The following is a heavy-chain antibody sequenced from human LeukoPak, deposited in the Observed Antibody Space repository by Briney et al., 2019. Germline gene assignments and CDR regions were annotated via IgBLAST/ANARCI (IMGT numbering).Heavy chain of an antibody. CDR2: IYYSGST. CDR3: AREGRGQQLTPIDY. D-gene: IGHD6-13*01. CDR1: GGSISSSSYY. V-gene: IGHV4-39*07. Sequence: PSETLSLTCTVSGGSISSSSYYWGWIRQPPGKGLEWIGSIYYSGSTYYNPSLRSRVTISVDTSKNQFSLKVNSVTTADTAVYYCAREGRGQQLTPIDYWGPGALVTVSS. J-gene: IGHJ4*02.